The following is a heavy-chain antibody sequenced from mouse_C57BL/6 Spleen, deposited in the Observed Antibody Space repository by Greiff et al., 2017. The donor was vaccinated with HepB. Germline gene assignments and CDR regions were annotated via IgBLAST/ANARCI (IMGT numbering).Heavy chain of an antibody. D-gene: IGHD2-2*01. CDR2: IWSGGST. V-gene: IGHV2-2*01. Sequence: VHLVESGPGLVQPSQSLSITCTVSGFSLTSYGVHWVRQSPGKGLEWLGVIWSGGSTDYNAAFISRLSISKDNSKSQVFFKMNSLQADDTAIYYCARKEGGYDPYYAMDYWGQGTSVTVSS. CDR1: GFSLTSYG. CDR3: ARKEGGYDPYYAMDY. J-gene: IGHJ4*01.